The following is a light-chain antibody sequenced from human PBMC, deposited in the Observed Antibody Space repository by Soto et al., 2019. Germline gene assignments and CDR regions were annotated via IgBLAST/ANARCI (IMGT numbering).Light chain of an antibody. CDR1: SSDVGGYNY. CDR2: AVS. CDR3: NSYTSSDTVV. J-gene: IGLJ2*01. Sequence: QSVLTQAASVSGSPGQSITIPCIGTSSDVGGYNYVSWYQQRPGKVPKLMIYAVSNRPSGVSNRFSGSKSGNTASLTISGLQPEDEAVYYCNSYTSSDTVVFGGGTKVTVL. V-gene: IGLV2-14*01.